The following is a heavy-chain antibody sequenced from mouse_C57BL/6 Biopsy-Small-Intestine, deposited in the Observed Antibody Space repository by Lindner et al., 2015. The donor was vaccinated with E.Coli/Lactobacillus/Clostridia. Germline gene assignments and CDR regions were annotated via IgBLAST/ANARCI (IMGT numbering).Heavy chain of an antibody. Sequence: VQLQESGAELVKPGASVKISCKASGYAFSSYWMNWVKQRPGKGLEWIGQIYPGDGDTNYNGKFKGKATLTADKSSSTAYMELRSLTSEDSAVYFCARCEDYDENYFDYWGQGTTLTVSS. CDR3: ARCEDYDENYFDY. D-gene: IGHD2-4*01. CDR1: GYAFSSYW. CDR2: IYPGDGDT. J-gene: IGHJ2*01. V-gene: IGHV1-80*01.